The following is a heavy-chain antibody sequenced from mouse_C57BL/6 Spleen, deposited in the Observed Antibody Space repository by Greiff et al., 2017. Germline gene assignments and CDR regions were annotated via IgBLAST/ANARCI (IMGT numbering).Heavy chain of an antibody. J-gene: IGHJ1*03. CDR1: GYSFTGYY. CDR3: AMSSGYFDV. V-gene: IGHV1-42*01. D-gene: IGHD1-1*01. CDR2: INPSTGGT. Sequence: EVQRVESGPELVKPGASVKISCKASGYSFTGYYMNWVKQSPEKSLEWIGEINPSTGGTTYNQKFKAKATLTVDKSSSTAYMQLKSLTSEDSAVYYCAMSSGYFDVWGTGTTVTVSS.